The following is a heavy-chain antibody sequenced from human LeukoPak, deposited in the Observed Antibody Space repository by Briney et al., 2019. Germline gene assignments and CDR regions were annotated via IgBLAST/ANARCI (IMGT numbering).Heavy chain of an antibody. V-gene: IGHV5-51*01. D-gene: IGHD5-24*01. CDR2: IYPRDSRT. CDR1: GYSFTNYW. J-gene: IGHJ4*02. Sequence: GESLKISCKGPGYSFTNYWIGWVRQMPGKGLEWMGFIYPRDSRTTYSPSFQGQVTISADRSISTAYIQWSSLKASDTAMYYCAKGGDGRDFLLYWGQGSLVTVSS. CDR3: AKGGDGRDFLLY.